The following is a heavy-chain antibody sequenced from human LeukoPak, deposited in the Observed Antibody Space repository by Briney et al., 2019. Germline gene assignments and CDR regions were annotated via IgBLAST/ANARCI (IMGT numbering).Heavy chain of an antibody. CDR1: GFTFSDYY. Sequence: GGSLRLSCAASGFTFSDYYMSWIREAPGRGVEWVAVISYDGSNKYYADSVKGRFTISRDNSKKSLYLQMNSLRAEDTAVYYCARHAPTSSAFDYWGQGTLVTVSS. J-gene: IGHJ4*02. CDR3: ARHAPTSSAFDY. V-gene: IGHV3-30*03. CDR2: ISYDGSNK. D-gene: IGHD6-19*01.